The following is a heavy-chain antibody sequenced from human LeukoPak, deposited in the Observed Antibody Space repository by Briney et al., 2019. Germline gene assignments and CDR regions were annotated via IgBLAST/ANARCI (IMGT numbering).Heavy chain of an antibody. J-gene: IGHJ3*02. D-gene: IGHD3-16*01. Sequence: PSESLSLTCTVSGGSVSTYYWSWIRQPPGRGLEWIGYLSHSGSTDSNPSLQSRVTTLVDTSKNQFSLKLTSVTAADTAVYYCARARYANAWYAFDIWGQGTLDTVSS. CDR1: GGSVSTYY. CDR2: LSHSGST. CDR3: ARARYANAWYAFDI. V-gene: IGHV4-59*02.